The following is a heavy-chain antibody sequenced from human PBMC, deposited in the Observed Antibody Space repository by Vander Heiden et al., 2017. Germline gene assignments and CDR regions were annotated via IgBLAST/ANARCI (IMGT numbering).Heavy chain of an antibody. CDR1: GGSIDSRSYL. CDR2: IDYSGTT. D-gene: IGHD3-10*01. V-gene: IGHV4-39*01. CDR3: ARHFSERLWFGEISSFDP. Sequence: QLQLQESGPGLVKPSETLSLTCTVSGGSIDSRSYLWGWVRQSPGKGLEWIGSIDYSGTTHYNPSLKSRVTISGDTSKKHFSLKLSSVTAADTAIYYCARHFSERLWFGEISSFDPWGQGIRVTVSS. J-gene: IGHJ5*02.